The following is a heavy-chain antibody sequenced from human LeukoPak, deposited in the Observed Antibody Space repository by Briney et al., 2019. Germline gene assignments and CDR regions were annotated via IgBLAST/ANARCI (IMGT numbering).Heavy chain of an antibody. Sequence: SETLSLTCTVSGGSISSYYWSWIRQPPGKGLEWIGYIYYSGSTNYNPSLKSRVTISVDTSKNQFSLKLSSVSAADTAVYYCARRRFVTGTYFDLWGRGTLVTVSS. J-gene: IGHJ2*01. CDR1: GGSISSYY. CDR3: ARRRFVTGTYFDL. V-gene: IGHV4-59*01. D-gene: IGHD2-21*02. CDR2: IYYSGST.